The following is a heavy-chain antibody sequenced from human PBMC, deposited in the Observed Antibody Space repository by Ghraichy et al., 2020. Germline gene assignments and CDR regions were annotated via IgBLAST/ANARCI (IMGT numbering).Heavy chain of an antibody. J-gene: IGHJ2*01. CDR1: AFIFNTYD. CDR3: ATLPNSVRNPDL. Sequence: GGSLRLSCEASAFIFNTYDIHWVRQAPGKGLDWVALIQFDGTHIDYADSVNGRFTISRDNSKNTLYLQMDSLRTEDTAVYFCATLPNSVRNPDLWGRGTLVTVSS. CDR2: IQFDGTHI. D-gene: IGHD1-1*01. V-gene: IGHV3-30*02.